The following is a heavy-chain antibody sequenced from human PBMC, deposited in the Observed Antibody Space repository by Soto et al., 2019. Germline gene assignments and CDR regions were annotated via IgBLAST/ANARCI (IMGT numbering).Heavy chain of an antibody. CDR2: IIPFFHAP. D-gene: IGHD6-6*01. J-gene: IGHJ6*02. Sequence: ASVEVSCKASGGTLSRNAISWVRQAPGQGLEWMGGIIPFFHAPNYAQKFQGRVTITADESTSIVFMEMSSLRFEDPDVYYCARSREAAPHRLGMDSWGQGTTGTVSS. CDR3: ARSREAAPHRLGMDS. CDR1: GGTLSRNA. V-gene: IGHV1-69*13.